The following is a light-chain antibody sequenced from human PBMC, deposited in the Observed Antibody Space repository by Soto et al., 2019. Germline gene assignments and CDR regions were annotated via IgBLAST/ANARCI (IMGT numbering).Light chain of an antibody. CDR2: DAS. CDR1: QSVSSY. CDR3: QQRSNSPLT. V-gene: IGKV3-11*01. Sequence: EIVLTQSPATLSLSPGDRATLFWRASQSVSSYFAWYQQKPGQAPNLLIYDASNRATGIPARFSGSGSGTDFTLTISSLEPEDFAVYYCQQRSNSPLTFGQGTRLEIK. J-gene: IGKJ5*01.